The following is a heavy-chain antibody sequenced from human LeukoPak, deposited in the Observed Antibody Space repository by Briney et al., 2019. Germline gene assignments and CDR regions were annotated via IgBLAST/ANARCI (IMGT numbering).Heavy chain of an antibody. CDR3: VPAALRKRGYYYYGMDV. J-gene: IGHJ6*02. V-gene: IGHV3-48*02. D-gene: IGHD2-2*01. CDR1: GFTFSSYS. Sequence: PGGSLRLSCAASGFTFSSYSMNWVRQAPGKGLEWVSSVKGRFTISRDNAKNSLYLQMNSPRDEDTAVYYCVPAALRKRGYYYYGMDVWGQGTTVTVSS.